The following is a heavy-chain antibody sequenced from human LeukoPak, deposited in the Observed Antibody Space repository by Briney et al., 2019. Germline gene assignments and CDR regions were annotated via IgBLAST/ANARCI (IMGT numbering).Heavy chain of an antibody. V-gene: IGHV5-51*01. J-gene: IGHJ4*02. Sequence: GWVTISADKSISTAYLQWSSLKASDTAMYYCARHPQYSSGPFDYWGQGTLVTVSS. CDR3: ARHPQYSSGPFDY. D-gene: IGHD6-19*01.